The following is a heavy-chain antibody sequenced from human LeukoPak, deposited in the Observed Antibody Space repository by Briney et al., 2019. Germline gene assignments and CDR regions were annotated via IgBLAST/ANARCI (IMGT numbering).Heavy chain of an antibody. CDR2: INPNSGGT. Sequence: ASVKVSCKASGYTFTSYDINWVRQAPGQGLEWMGWINPNSGGTNYAQKFQGRVTMTRDTSISTAYMELSRLRSDDTAVYYCARPYYYDSSGYYSYTDAFDIWGQGTMVTVSS. D-gene: IGHD3-22*01. V-gene: IGHV1-2*02. CDR3: ARPYYYDSSGYYSYTDAFDI. CDR1: GYTFTSYD. J-gene: IGHJ3*02.